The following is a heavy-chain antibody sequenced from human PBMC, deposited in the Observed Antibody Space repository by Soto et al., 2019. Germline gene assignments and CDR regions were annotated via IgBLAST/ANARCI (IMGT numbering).Heavy chain of an antibody. V-gene: IGHV3-30-3*01. CDR2: ISYDGSNK. Sequence: PGGSLRLSCAASGFTFSSYAMHWVRQAPGKGLEWVAVISYDGSNKYYADSVKGRFTISRDNSKNTLYLQMNSLRAEDTAVYYCARDGSWDYKFLEWLALDYCGQGTLVTVSS. D-gene: IGHD3-3*01. CDR3: ARDGSWDYKFLEWLALDY. J-gene: IGHJ4*02. CDR1: GFTFSSYA.